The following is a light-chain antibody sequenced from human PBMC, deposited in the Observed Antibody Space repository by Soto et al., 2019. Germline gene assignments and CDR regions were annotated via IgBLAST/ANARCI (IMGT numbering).Light chain of an antibody. Sequence: EIVMTQSPATLSVSPGERATLSCRASQSVAGNLAWYQHKPGQAPRLLIYGASTRATGIPARFSGSGSGTEFTLTISSLQSEDFAVYYCQQYNNRPPWTFGQGTKVEIK. CDR3: QQYNNRPPWT. CDR2: GAS. CDR1: QSVAGN. V-gene: IGKV3-15*01. J-gene: IGKJ1*01.